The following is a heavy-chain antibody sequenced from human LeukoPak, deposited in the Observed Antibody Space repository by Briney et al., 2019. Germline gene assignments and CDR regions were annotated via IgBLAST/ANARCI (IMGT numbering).Heavy chain of an antibody. CDR2: ISAYNGNT. J-gene: IGHJ1*01. CDR3: ARAPEGIAAAGTSGYFQH. D-gene: IGHD6-13*01. Sequence: ASVRVSCKASGYTFTSYGISWVRQAPGQGLEWMGWISAYNGNTNYAQKLQGRVTMTTDTSTRTPYMELRILRSDDTAVYYCARAPEGIAAAGTSGYFQHWGQGTLVTVSS. CDR1: GYTFTSYG. V-gene: IGHV1-18*01.